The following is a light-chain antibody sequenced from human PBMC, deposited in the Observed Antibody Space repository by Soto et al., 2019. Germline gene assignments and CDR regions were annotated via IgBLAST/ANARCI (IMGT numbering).Light chain of an antibody. CDR2: GAS. Sequence: EIVLTQSPGTLSLFPGERATLSCRASQSISSNYLAWYQHKPGQAPRRHIHGASNRATGIPDRFSGAGSGTDFTLTTSRLEPEDFAVYDCDQYGIAPAWTFGQGTKVEIK. CDR1: QSISSNY. CDR3: DQYGIAPAWT. J-gene: IGKJ1*01. V-gene: IGKV3-20*01.